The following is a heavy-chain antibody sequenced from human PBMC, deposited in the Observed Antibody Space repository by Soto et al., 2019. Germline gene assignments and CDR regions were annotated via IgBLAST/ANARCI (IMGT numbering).Heavy chain of an antibody. CDR1: GGSISSYY. V-gene: IGHV4-59*08. D-gene: IGHD3-9*01. CDR3: ARRNYDTLTGYYDY. J-gene: IGHJ4*02. Sequence: PSETLSLTCTVSGGSISSYYWSWIRQPPGKGLEWIGYIYYSGSTNYNPSLKSRVTISVDTSKNQFSLKLSSVTAADTAVYYCARRNYDTLTGYYDYWGQGTLVTVSS. CDR2: IYYSGST.